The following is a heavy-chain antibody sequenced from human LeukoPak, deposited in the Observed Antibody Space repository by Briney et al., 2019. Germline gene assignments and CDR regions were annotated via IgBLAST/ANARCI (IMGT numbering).Heavy chain of an antibody. J-gene: IGHJ6*02. CDR2: LYYSGST. CDR3: ARHVYPYCSSTSCYSAAGMDV. V-gene: IGHV4-59*08. D-gene: IGHD2-2*02. Sequence: SETLSLTCTDSGGSLSSYYWSWIRQPLGKGLEWIAYLYYSGSTTYTPSLKSRFTISVDTSKSQFSLKLSSVTAADTAVYYCARHVYPYCSSTSCYSAAGMDVWGQGTTVTVSS. CDR1: GGSLSSYY.